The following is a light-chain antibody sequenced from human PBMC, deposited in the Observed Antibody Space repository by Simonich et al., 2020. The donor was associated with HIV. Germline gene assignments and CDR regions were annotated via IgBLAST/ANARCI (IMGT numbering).Light chain of an antibody. CDR3: QQYYRSPRT. J-gene: IGKJ1*01. CDR1: QSVLYSANNKNY. CDR2: WAS. V-gene: IGKV4-1*01. Sequence: DIVMTQSPDSLAVSPGERATINCKSSQSVLYSANNKNYLVWYQQKPGQPPKLLIYWASTRESGVPDRFSGSGSGTDFTLTISSLQAEDVAVYYCQQYYRSPRTFGQGTKVEIK.